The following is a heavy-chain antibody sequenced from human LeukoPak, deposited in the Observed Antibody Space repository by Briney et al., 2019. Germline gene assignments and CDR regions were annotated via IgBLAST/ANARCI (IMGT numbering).Heavy chain of an antibody. Sequence: SVKVSCKASGGTFSSYAISWVRQAPGQGLEWMGGIIPIFGTANYAQKFQGRVTITADESASTAYMELSSLRSEDTAVYYCARGPYYYDSSGYYPLDYWGQGTLVTVSS. J-gene: IGHJ4*02. V-gene: IGHV1-69*13. CDR2: IIPIFGTA. CDR3: ARGPYYYDSSGYYPLDY. D-gene: IGHD3-22*01. CDR1: GGTFSSYA.